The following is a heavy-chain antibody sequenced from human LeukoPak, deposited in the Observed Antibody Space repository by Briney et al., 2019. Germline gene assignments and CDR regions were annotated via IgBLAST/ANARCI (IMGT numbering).Heavy chain of an antibody. CDR2: ISGGGGST. V-gene: IGHV3-23*01. J-gene: IGHJ4*02. CDR3: AKVSGYSYGYGDY. D-gene: IGHD5-18*01. Sequence: GGSLRLSCAASGFTFSSYAMSWVRQAPGKGLGWVSAISGGGGSTYYADSVKGRFTISRDNSKNTLFLQMNSLRAEDTAVYYCAKVSGYSYGYGDYWGQGTLVTVSS. CDR1: GFTFSSYA.